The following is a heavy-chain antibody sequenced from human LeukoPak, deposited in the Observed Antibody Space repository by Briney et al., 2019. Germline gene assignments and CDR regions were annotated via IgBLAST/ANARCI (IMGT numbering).Heavy chain of an antibody. V-gene: IGHV4-59*01. J-gene: IGHJ4*02. D-gene: IGHD5-12*01. CDR1: GGSIGTYY. Sequence: SETLSLTCSVSGGSIGTYYWSWIRQPPGKGLECIGYIYYSGNTNYNPSLKSRVTISVDTSKNQFSLKLNSVTAADMAVYYCARDRSTVAMARWGVFDYWGQGTLVTVSS. CDR3: ARDRSTVAMARWGVFDY. CDR2: IYYSGNT.